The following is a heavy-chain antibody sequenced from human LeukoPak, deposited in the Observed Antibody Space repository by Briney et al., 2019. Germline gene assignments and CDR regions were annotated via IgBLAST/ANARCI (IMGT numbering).Heavy chain of an antibody. J-gene: IGHJ4*02. D-gene: IGHD4-17*01. CDR2: ISGSSATI. CDR3: VRDRDYAFDS. V-gene: IGHV3-48*02. CDR1: GFTFSDYS. Sequence: GGSLRLSCAASGFTFSDYSMNWVRQAPGKGLEWVAYISGSSATIDYADSVKGRFTISRDNAKNSVYLQMNSLRDEDTAVYYCVRDRDYAFDSWGQGTLVTVSS.